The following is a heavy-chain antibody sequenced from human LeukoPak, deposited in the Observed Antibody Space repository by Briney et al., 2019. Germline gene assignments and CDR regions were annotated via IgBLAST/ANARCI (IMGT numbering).Heavy chain of an antibody. CDR1: GGSISSYY. Sequence: SETLSLTCTISGGSISSYYWSWIRQPPGKGLEWIGYIYYSGSTNYNPSLKSRVTISVDTSKNQFSLKLSSVTAADTAVYYCARDSLAKYCSSTSCAPYWYFGLWGRGTLVTVSS. D-gene: IGHD2-2*01. J-gene: IGHJ2*01. CDR2: IYYSGST. V-gene: IGHV4-59*01. CDR3: ARDSLAKYCSSTSCAPYWYFGL.